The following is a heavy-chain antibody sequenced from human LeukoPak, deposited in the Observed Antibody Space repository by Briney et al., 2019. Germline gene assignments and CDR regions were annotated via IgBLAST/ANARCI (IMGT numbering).Heavy chain of an antibody. CDR3: ARGSVVGADYYFDY. CDR1: GYTFTGYY. Sequence: ASVKVSCKASGYTFTGYYMHWVRQAPGQGLEWMGWISAYNGNTNYAQKLQGRVTMTTDTSTSTAYMELRSLRSDDTAVYYCARGSVVGADYYFDYWGQGTLVTVSS. V-gene: IGHV1-18*04. D-gene: IGHD1-26*01. J-gene: IGHJ4*02. CDR2: ISAYNGNT.